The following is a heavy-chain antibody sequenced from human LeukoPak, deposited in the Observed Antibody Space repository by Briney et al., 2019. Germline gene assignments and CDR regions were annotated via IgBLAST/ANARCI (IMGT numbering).Heavy chain of an antibody. CDR2: ISAYNGNT. CDR3: ARNHHSQIVGATPNFDY. J-gene: IGHJ4*02. Sequence: ASVKVSFKASGYTFTSYGISWVRQAPGQGLEWMGWISAYNGNTNYAQKLQGRVTMTTDTSTSTAYMELRSLRSDDTAVYYCARNHHSQIVGATPNFDYWGQGTLVTVSS. V-gene: IGHV1-18*01. D-gene: IGHD1-26*01. CDR1: GYTFTSYG.